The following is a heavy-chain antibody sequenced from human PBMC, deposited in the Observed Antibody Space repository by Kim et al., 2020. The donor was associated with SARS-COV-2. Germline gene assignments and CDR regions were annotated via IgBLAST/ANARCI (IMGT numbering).Heavy chain of an antibody. CDR3: ARAREDYYDSSGYFHAFLDY. J-gene: IGHJ4*02. CDR2: IKQDGSEK. Sequence: GGSLRLSCAASGFTFSSYWMSWVRQAPGKGLEWVANIKQDGSEKYYVDSVKGRFTISRDNAKNSLYLQMNSLRAEDTAVYYCARAREDYYDSSGYFHAFLDYWGQGTLVTVSS. D-gene: IGHD3-22*01. V-gene: IGHV3-7*03. CDR1: GFTFSSYW.